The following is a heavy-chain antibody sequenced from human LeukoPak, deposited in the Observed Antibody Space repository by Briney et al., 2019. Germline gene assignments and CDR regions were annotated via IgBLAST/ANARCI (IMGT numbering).Heavy chain of an antibody. Sequence: SETLSLTCTVSGGSISSYYWSWIRQPPGKGLEWIGYIYYSESTNYNPSLKSRVTISVDTSKNQFSLKLSSVTAADTAVYYCARVVRLISSWYGRYYYYYGMDVWGQGTTVTVSS. CDR2: IYYSEST. CDR1: GGSISSYY. CDR3: ARVVRLISSWYGRYYYYYGMDV. D-gene: IGHD6-13*01. V-gene: IGHV4-59*01. J-gene: IGHJ6*02.